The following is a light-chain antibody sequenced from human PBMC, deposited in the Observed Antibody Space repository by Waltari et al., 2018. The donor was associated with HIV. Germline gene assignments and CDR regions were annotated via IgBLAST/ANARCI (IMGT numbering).Light chain of an antibody. V-gene: IGLV2-14*01. CDR2: EVD. Sequence: SDLTQPASVSGFLGQSITIPCTGADSDFGFYNFIPWYQQPPGKVPKLLLYEVDTRASGVHGRFSGSKSGNTASLTISGLQVEDEGLYHCASYTADDTVLFGGGTTVTV. CDR1: DSDFGFYNF. CDR3: ASYTADDTVL. J-gene: IGLJ2*01.